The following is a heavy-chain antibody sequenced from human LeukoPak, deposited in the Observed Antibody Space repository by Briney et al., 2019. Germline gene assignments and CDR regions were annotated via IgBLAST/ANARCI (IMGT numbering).Heavy chain of an antibody. V-gene: IGHV3-23*01. CDR2: IVGGAGGT. Sequence: GGSLRLSCAASGFTFSSHGMSWVRQAPGKGLEWVSGIVGGAGGTYYADSVKGRFTISRDNSKNTLYLQMNTLRAEDTAVYYCAKVHNWGSEYYFDYWGQGTLVTVSS. D-gene: IGHD7-27*01. CDR1: GFTFSSHG. J-gene: IGHJ4*02. CDR3: AKVHNWGSEYYFDY.